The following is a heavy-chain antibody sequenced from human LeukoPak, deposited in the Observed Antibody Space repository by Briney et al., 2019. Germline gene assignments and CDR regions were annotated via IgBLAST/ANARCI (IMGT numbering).Heavy chain of an antibody. CDR2: IYSGGSR. CDR3: ASGYCSSTSCYWSYYMDV. J-gene: IGHJ6*03. D-gene: IGHD2-2*03. V-gene: IGHV3-53*01. Sequence: GGSLRLSCAASGFTVSSNYMSWIRQAPGKGLEWVSVIYSGGSRYYADSVKGRFTISRDNSKNTMYLQMNSLRAEDTAVYYCASGYCSSTSCYWSYYMDVWGKGTTVTVSS. CDR1: GFTVSSNY.